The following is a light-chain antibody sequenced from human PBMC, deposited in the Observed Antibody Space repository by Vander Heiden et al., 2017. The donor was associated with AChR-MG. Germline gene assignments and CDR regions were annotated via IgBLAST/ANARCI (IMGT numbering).Light chain of an antibody. V-gene: IGLV2-14*03. Sequence: QSALTQPAPASGSPGPSITISCTGTTSDYVSWYHQHPGKAPKLVIYDVNNRPSGVSNRFSGSKSGNTASLTISGLQADDGVDYYCSSYTSASTLRLFGAGTKVNVL. J-gene: IGLJ1*01. CDR1: TSDY. CDR3: SSYTSASTLRL. CDR2: DVN.